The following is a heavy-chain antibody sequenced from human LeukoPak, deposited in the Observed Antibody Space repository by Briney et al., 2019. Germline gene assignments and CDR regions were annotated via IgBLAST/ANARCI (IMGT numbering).Heavy chain of an antibody. CDR3: ARGRKGYSYGGPNWFDP. CDR2: INHSGST. V-gene: IGHV4-34*01. D-gene: IGHD5-18*01. CDR1: GGSINSDYY. J-gene: IGHJ5*02. Sequence: PSQTLSLTCTVSGGSINSDYYWRWIRQPPGKGLEWIGEINHSGSTNYNPSLKSRVTISVDTSKNQFSLKLSSVTAADTAVYYCARGRKGYSYGGPNWFDPWGQGTLVTVSS.